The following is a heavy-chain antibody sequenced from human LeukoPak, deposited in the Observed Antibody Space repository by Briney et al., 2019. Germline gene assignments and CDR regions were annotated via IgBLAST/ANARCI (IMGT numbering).Heavy chain of an antibody. V-gene: IGHV4-4*02. CDR2: ISLTGLT. CDR3: SRENGAFSPFGY. J-gene: IGHJ4*02. Sequence: SEALSRTCGVAGGSISNTNWWSWVRQSPGQGLEWIGEISLTGLTHYNPSLESRVTVSLDKSKNQLSLNLTSVTAADTAVYYCSRENGAFSPFGYWGQGTLVTVLS. D-gene: IGHD2-8*01. CDR1: GGSISNTNW.